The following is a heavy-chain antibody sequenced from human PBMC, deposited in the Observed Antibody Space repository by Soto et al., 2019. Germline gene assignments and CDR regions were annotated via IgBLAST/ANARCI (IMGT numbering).Heavy chain of an antibody. CDR3: AVFVVVTALPEYFQH. V-gene: IGHV1-18*04. Sequence: GASVKVSCKASGYTFTSYGISWVRQAPGQGLEWMGWIGAYNGNTNYAQKLQGRVTMTTDTSTSTAYMELRSLRSDDTAVYYCAVFVVVTALPEYFQHWGQGTLVTVSS. D-gene: IGHD2-21*02. J-gene: IGHJ1*01. CDR2: IGAYNGNT. CDR1: GYTFTSYG.